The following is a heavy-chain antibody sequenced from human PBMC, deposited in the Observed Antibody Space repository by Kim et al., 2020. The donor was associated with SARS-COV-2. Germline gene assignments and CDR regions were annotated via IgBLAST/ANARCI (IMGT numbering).Heavy chain of an antibody. D-gene: IGHD3-10*01. CDR3: AKERFGSGSYYDY. J-gene: IGHJ4*02. V-gene: IGHV3-23*01. Sequence: YPAYLKGRFTIARDISKNTLYLQMNSLRAEDTAVYYCAKERFGSGSYYDYWGQGTLVTVSS.